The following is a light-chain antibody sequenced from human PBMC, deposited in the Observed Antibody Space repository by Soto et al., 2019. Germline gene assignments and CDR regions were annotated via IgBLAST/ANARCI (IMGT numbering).Light chain of an antibody. Sequence: QSALSQPASVSGSPGQSITISCTGTSSDVGSYNLVSWYQQHPGKAPKLMIYEVSKRPSGVSKRFSGSKSGNTASLTISGLQAEDEADYYCCSYAGSSTRGYVFGTGTKLTVL. CDR1: SSDVGSYNL. V-gene: IGLV2-23*02. CDR3: CSYAGSSTRGYV. CDR2: EVS. J-gene: IGLJ1*01.